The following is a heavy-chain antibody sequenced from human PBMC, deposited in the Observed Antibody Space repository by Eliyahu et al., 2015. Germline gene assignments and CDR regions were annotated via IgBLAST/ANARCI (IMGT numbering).Heavy chain of an antibody. CDR1: XGTXXTYS. Sequence: QVQLVQSGAEVKKPGSSVKVSCKXSXGTXXTYSISWVRQAPGQGLEWMGGITPIFGTASYXQNFQGRVTITADESTNTAYMELSSLTSEDTAVYYCARPSADNSGISKPFDYWGQGTLVTVSS. CDR2: ITPIFGTA. D-gene: IGHD3-22*01. CDR3: ARPSADNSGISKPFDY. V-gene: IGHV1-69*01. J-gene: IGHJ4*02.